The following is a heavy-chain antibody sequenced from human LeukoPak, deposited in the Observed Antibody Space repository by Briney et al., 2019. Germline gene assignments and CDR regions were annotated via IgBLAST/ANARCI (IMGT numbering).Heavy chain of an antibody. CDR2: INPSGGST. V-gene: IGHV1-46*01. J-gene: IGHJ6*03. CDR1: GYTFTSYY. CDR3: ARVAAEVVGLPGPIGFGWLRRDYYYMDV. D-gene: IGHD2-2*02. Sequence: ASVKVSCKASGYTFTSYYMHWVRQAPGEGLEWMGIINPSGGSTSYAQKFQGRVTMTRDMSTSTVYMELSSLRSEDTAVYYCARVAAEVVGLPGPIGFGWLRRDYYYMDVWGKGTTVTVSS.